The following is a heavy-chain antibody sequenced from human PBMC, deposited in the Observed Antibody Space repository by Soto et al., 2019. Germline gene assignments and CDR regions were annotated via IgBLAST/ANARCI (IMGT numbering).Heavy chain of an antibody. Sequence: GEALKTFFKGSWYSFTSYCIGWGRQRPGKGLEWVGIIYPGDSDTRYSPPYQGQVTIAGDKTISTAYLQWSSLKASDTAMYYCARRTPKASNWTEVLPHNWFDPWGQGTMVTVYS. J-gene: IGHJ5*02. D-gene: IGHD1-20*01. CDR2: IYPGDSDT. V-gene: IGHV5-51*01. CDR3: ARRTPKASNWTEVLPHNWFDP. CDR1: WYSFTSYC.